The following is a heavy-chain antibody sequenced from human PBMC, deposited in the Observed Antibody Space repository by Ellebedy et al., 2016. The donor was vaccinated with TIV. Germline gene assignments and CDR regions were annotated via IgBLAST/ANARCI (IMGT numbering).Heavy chain of an antibody. CDR3: ARDRSMDV. J-gene: IGHJ6*02. Sequence: GESLKISCAASGFIVSSNFMSWVRQAPGKGLEWVSVIFSDGSTYYADSVKGRFTISRDISKNTLYLQMNSLRAEDTAVYYCARDRSMDVWGQGTTVTVFS. CDR1: GFIVSSNF. CDR2: IFSDGST. V-gene: IGHV3-53*01.